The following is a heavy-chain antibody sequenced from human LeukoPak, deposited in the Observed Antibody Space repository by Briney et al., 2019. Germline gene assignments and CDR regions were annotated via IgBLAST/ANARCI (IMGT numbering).Heavy chain of an antibody. CDR2: IHWNGDTT. D-gene: IGHD3-9*01. J-gene: IGHJ6*03. V-gene: IGHV3-20*04. CDR1: GFTFDDYG. CDR3: ARGLRYYYYYYMDV. Sequence: GGSLRLSCAASGFTFDDYGMNWVRQAPGEGLEWISGIHWNGDTTNYAASVEGRFTISRVNAKNSLYLQMNSLRAEDTALYYCARGLRYYYYYYMDVWGKGTTVTVSS.